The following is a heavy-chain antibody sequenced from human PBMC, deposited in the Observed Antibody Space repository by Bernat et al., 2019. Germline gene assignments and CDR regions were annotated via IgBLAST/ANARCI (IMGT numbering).Heavy chain of an antibody. V-gene: IGHV1-69*01. CDR1: GGTFSSYA. CDR2: IIPIYGTT. J-gene: IGHJ4*02. Sequence: QVQLVQSGAEVKKPGASVKVSCKASGGTFSSYAISWVRQAPGQGLEWMGGIIPIYGTTNYAQKIQGRVTITADESTSTAYMELSSLRSEDTAVYYCARVGTDWGDVVLDYWGQGTLVTVSS. D-gene: IGHD3/OR15-3a*01. CDR3: ARVGTDWGDVVLDY.